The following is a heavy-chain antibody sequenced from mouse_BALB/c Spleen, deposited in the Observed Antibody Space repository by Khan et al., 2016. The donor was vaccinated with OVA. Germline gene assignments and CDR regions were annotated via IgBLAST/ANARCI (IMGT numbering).Heavy chain of an antibody. V-gene: IGHV3-2*02. D-gene: IGHD1-2*01. CDR3: ARTARIKY. J-gene: IGHJ2*01. CDR1: GYSITSGYG. Sequence: EVQLQESGPGLVKPSQSLSLTCTVTGYSITSGYGWNWIRQFPGNKLEWMGYISYSGSPNYNPSLKSRLSITRDPSKNQFFLQLNSVTTEDTATYYCARTARIKYWGQGTTLTVSS. CDR2: ISYSGSP.